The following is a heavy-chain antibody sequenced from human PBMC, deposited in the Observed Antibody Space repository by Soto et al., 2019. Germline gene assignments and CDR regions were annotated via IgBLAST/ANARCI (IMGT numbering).Heavy chain of an antibody. CDR1: GGSMSRYY. CDR3: ARDLTISSTDGPLDP. J-gene: IGHJ5*02. V-gene: IGHV4-59*01. CDR2: IHYTGST. D-gene: IGHD1-1*01. Sequence: PXETLSLTGTVSGGSMSRYYWTGIRQPPGKGLEWIGNIHYTGSTNYNPSLKSRVTILLGTSTSQFSLKVSSVTAADTAVYYCARDLTISSTDGPLDPWGHGTLVTVSS.